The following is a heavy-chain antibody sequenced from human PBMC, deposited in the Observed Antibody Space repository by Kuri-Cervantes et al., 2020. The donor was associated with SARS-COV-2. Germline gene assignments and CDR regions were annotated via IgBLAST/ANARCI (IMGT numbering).Heavy chain of an antibody. Sequence: ASVKVSCKASGYTFTGYYMHWVRQAPGQGLGWMGWINPNSGGTNYAQKFQGRVTITRNTSISTAYMELSSLRSEDTAVYYWAGGAGLAAAGLFDYWGQGTLVTVSS. CDR3: AGGAGLAAAGLFDY. CDR1: GYTFTGYY. CDR2: INPNSGGT. D-gene: IGHD6-25*01. V-gene: IGHV1-2*02. J-gene: IGHJ4*02.